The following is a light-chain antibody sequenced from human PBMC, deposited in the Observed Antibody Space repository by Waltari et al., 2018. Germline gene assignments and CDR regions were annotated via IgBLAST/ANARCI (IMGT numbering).Light chain of an antibody. J-gene: IGKJ2*01. CDR1: QSVSSN. CDR2: GAS. Sequence: EIVMTPSPAPLSVSPGERATLSCRASQSVSSNLAWYQQKPGQAPRLLIHGASTRATGIPARFSGSGSGTEFTLTISSMQSEDFAVYYCQQYNNWPLYTFGQGTKLEIK. V-gene: IGKV3-15*01. CDR3: QQYNNWPLYT.